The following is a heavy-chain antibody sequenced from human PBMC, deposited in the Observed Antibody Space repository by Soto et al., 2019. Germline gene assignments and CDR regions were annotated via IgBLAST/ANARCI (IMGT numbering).Heavy chain of an antibody. J-gene: IGHJ5*02. CDR1: GYTFTSYD. CDR2: MNPNSGNT. CDR3: AGGAIAAAGAWFDP. Sequence: QVQLVQSGAEVKKPGASVKVSCKASGYTFTSYDINWVRQATGQGLEWMGWMNPNSGNTGYAQKFQGRVTRTRNTSISKAYMELSSLRSEDTAVYYCAGGAIAAAGAWFDPWGQGTLVTVSS. V-gene: IGHV1-8*01. D-gene: IGHD6-13*01.